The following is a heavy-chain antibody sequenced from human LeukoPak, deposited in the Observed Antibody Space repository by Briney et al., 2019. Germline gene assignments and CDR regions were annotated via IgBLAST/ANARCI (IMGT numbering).Heavy chain of an antibody. CDR1: GGSISSGSYY. Sequence: SQTLSLTCSVSGGSISSGSYYWRWIRQPAGKGLEWIVRVYTSGSTNYNPSLKSRVTISVDTSKNQFSLKLSSVTAADTAVYYCARTVKRYYYYYYMDVWGKGTTVTVSS. CDR3: ARTVKRYYYYYYMDV. J-gene: IGHJ6*03. V-gene: IGHV4-61*02. CDR2: VYTSGST. D-gene: IGHD1-1*01.